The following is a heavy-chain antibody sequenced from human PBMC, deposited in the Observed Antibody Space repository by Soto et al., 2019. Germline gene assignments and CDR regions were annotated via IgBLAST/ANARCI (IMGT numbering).Heavy chain of an antibody. D-gene: IGHD6-19*01. J-gene: IGHJ4*02. V-gene: IGHV3-48*02. CDR1: GFTFSDYY. CDR2: ITSDSSTI. Sequence: PGGSLRLSCVASGFTFSDYYMNWVRQAPGKGLEWVAYITSDSSTIYYADSVRGRFAISRDNARNALYLEMNSLTDEDTAVYYCTRDRIAVAGRGDFFDYWGQGTLVTVSS. CDR3: TRDRIAVAGRGDFFDY.